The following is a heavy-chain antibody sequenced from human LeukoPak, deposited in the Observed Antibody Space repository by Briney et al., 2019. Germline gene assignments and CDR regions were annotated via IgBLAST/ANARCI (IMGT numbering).Heavy chain of an antibody. D-gene: IGHD3-22*01. CDR3: AKRPNYYDSSGYWVY. Sequence: PGGSLRLSCAASGFTFSSYAMSWVGQAPGKGLEWVSAISASGGSTYYADSVKGRFTISRDNSKNTLYLQMNSLRAEDTAVYYCAKRPNYYDSSGYWVYWGQGTLVTVSS. V-gene: IGHV3-23*01. J-gene: IGHJ4*02. CDR2: ISASGGST. CDR1: GFTFSSYA.